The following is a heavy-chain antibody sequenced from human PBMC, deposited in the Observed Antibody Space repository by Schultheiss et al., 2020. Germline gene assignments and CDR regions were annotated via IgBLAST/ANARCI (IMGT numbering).Heavy chain of an antibody. CDR2: FDPEDGET. D-gene: IGHD5-12*01. J-gene: IGHJ2*01. Sequence: ASVKVSCKVSGYTLTELSMHWVRQAPGKGLEWMGGFDPEDGETIYAQKFQGRVTMTEDTSTDTAYMELSSLRSEDTAVYYCHRVATTFHLSWYFDLWGRGTLVTVSS. CDR1: GYTLTELS. CDR3: HRVATTFHLSWYFDL. V-gene: IGHV1-24*01.